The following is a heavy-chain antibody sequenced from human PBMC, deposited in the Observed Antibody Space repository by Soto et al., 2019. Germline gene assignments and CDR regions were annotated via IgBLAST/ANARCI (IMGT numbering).Heavy chain of an antibody. CDR1: GFIFSDYY. CDR2: SSNSGSFT. Sequence: GGSLRLSCAASGFIFSDYYMSWIRQAPGKGLEWIGYSSNSGSFTRYADSVKGRFSISRDNTENSLFLQLNSLRGEDTAIYYCVRSGDNYNLLDYWGQGTPVTVSS. D-gene: IGHD1-1*01. J-gene: IGHJ4*02. CDR3: VRSGDNYNLLDY. V-gene: IGHV3-11*06.